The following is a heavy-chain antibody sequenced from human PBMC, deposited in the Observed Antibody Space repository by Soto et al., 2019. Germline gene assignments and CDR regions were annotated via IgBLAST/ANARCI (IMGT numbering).Heavy chain of an antibody. CDR2: IYYSGST. D-gene: IGHD3-22*01. J-gene: IGHJ6*02. CDR1: GGSISSYY. V-gene: IGHV4-59*01. CDR3: ASGYYYDSSGYPPDYYYYGMDV. Sequence: PSETLSLTCTVSGGSISSYYWSWIRQPPGKGLERIGYIYYSGSTNYNPSLKSRVTISVDTSKNQFSLKLSSVTAADTAVYYCASGYYYDSSGYPPDYYYYGMDVWGQGTTVTVSS.